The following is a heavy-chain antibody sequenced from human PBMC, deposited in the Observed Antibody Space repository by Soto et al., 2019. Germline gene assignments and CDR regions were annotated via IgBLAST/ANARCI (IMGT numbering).Heavy chain of an antibody. CDR2: IYSGGST. D-gene: IGHD3-3*01. CDR3: ARGGRGYDFWSGYYTAEYFQH. V-gene: IGHV3-53*01. CDR1: RFTVSSNY. J-gene: IGHJ1*01. Sequence: GGSLRLCCASSRFTVSSNYMSWVRQAPGKGLEWVSVIYSGGSTYYADSVKGRFTISRDNSKNTLYLQMNSLRAEDTAVYYCARGGRGYDFWSGYYTAEYFQHWGQGTLVTVSS.